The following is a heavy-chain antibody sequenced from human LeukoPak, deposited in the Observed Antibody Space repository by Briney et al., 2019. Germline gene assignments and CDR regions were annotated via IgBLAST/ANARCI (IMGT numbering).Heavy chain of an antibody. CDR1: GYTFTNYA. CDR2: INTNTGNP. Sequence: ASVKVSCKASGYTFTNYAMNWVRQAPGQGLEWMGWINTNTGNPTYAQGFTGRFVFSLDTSVNTAYLQISSLKAEDTAVYYCARVGGSGSLDYYYFDYWDQGTLVTVSS. J-gene: IGHJ4*02. D-gene: IGHD3-10*01. CDR3: ARVGGSGSLDYYYFDY. V-gene: IGHV7-4-1*02.